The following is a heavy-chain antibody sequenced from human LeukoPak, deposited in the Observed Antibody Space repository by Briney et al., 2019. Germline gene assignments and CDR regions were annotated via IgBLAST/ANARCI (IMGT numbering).Heavy chain of an antibody. J-gene: IGHJ3*02. Sequence: GASVKVSCKASGYTFTGYYMHWVRQAPGRGLEWMGWITPNTGGTNYAHNFQGRITMTRDTSVNTAYLELSRLRSDDTAVYYCARGGVVGLDAFDIWGQGTMLTVSS. CDR1: GYTFTGYY. V-gene: IGHV1-2*07. D-gene: IGHD2-15*01. CDR2: ITPNTGGT. CDR3: ARGGVVGLDAFDI.